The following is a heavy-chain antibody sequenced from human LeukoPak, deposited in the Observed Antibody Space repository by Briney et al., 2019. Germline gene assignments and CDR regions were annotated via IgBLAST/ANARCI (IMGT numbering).Heavy chain of an antibody. D-gene: IGHD3-10*01. Sequence: GGSLRLSCAASGFTVSSKYMSWVRQAPGKGLEWVSAISGSGGSTYYADSVKGRFTIPRDNSKNTLYLQMNSLRAEDTAVYYCAKDPVYGSGSYSNVSVDYWGQGTLVTVSS. V-gene: IGHV3-23*01. CDR1: GFTVSSKY. CDR3: AKDPVYGSGSYSNVSVDY. J-gene: IGHJ4*02. CDR2: ISGSGGST.